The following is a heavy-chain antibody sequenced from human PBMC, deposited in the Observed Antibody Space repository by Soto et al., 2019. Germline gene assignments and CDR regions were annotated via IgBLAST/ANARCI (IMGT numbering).Heavy chain of an antibody. D-gene: IGHD6-13*01. CDR1: GGSFSGYY. CDR3: AREQWGSSWYGNYGMDV. J-gene: IGHJ6*02. Sequence: PSETLSLTCAVYGGSFSGYYWSWIRQPPGKGLEWIGEINHSGSTNYNPSLKSRVTISVDTSKNQFSLKLSSVTAADTAVYYCAREQWGSSWYGNYGMDVWGQGTTVTVSS. V-gene: IGHV4-34*01. CDR2: INHSGST.